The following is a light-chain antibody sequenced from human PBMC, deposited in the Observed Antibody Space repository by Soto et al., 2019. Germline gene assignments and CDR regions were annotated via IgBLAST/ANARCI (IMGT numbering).Light chain of an antibody. CDR1: QGISRS. Sequence: IQLTQSPSSLSASMGDRVTITCRASQGISRSLAWYQQKPGKAPKVLIYGASTVQSGVPSRFSGSGSGTDFTLTISSLRPEDFATYYCQQVNTFPLTFGGGTKVDIK. CDR3: QQVNTFPLT. CDR2: GAS. V-gene: IGKV1-9*01. J-gene: IGKJ4*01.